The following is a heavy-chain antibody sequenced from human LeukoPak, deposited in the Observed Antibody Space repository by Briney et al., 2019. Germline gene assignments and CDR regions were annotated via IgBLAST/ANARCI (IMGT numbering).Heavy chain of an antibody. CDR1: GFTFDSYS. CDR3: ARGSTFLERLL. CDR2: ISSSSGSI. J-gene: IGHJ4*02. V-gene: IGHV3-21*01. Sequence: GGSLRPSCAASGFTFDSYSMNWVRQAPGKGLEWVSSISSSSGSIYYADSVKGRFTISRDNAKNSLYLQMNNLRAEDTAVYYCARGSTFLERLLRGQGTLVTVSS. D-gene: IGHD3-3*02.